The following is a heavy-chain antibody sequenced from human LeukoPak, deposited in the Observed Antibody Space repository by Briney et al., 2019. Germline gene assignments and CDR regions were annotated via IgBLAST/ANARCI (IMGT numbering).Heavy chain of an antibody. D-gene: IGHD6-6*01. J-gene: IGHJ3*02. CDR2: IYYSGRT. CDR3: ATDSSSYDAFDI. V-gene: IGHV4-34*01. Sequence: PSETLSLTCAVYGGSFSSYYWGWIRQPPGKGLEWIGNIYYSGRTYYNPSLKSRVTISLDTSKNQFSLRLSSVTAADTAVYHCATDSSSYDAFDIWGQGTMVTISS. CDR1: GGSFSSYY.